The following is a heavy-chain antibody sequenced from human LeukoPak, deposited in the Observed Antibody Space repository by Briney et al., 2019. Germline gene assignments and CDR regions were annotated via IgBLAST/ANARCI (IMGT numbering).Heavy chain of an antibody. Sequence: PSETLSLTCTVSGGSISSSSYYWGWIRQPPGKGLEWIGSIYYSGSTYYNPSLKSRVTISVDTSKNQFSLKLSSVTAADTAVYYCAREGVYTVYDYWGQGTLVTVSS. D-gene: IGHD1-14*01. V-gene: IGHV4-39*07. CDR1: GGSISSSSYY. CDR3: AREGVYTVYDY. J-gene: IGHJ4*02. CDR2: IYYSGST.